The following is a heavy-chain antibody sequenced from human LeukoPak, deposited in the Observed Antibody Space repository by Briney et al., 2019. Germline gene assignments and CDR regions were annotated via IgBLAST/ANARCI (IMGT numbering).Heavy chain of an antibody. J-gene: IGHJ5*02. CDR2: IHYNGNT. CDR1: GGSMSSYY. V-gene: IGHV4-59*01. CDR3: ARGYSSGWYRGWFDP. D-gene: IGHD6-19*01. Sequence: PSETLSLTCTVSGGSMSSYYWNWIRQPPGKGLEWIGHIHYNGNTNYNPSLKSGATISVDTSKNQFSLKLSSVTAADTAVYYCARGYSSGWYRGWFDPWGQGTLVIVSS.